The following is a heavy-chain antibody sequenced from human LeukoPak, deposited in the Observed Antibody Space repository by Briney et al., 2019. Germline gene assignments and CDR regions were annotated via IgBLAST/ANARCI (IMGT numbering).Heavy chain of an antibody. Sequence: GGSLRLSCAASGVTFTTYAIDCVRQAPGKGLEWLSVISGSGGSTYYADSVKGRFTISRDNYKNTLYLHMSSLRAEDTAVYYCAKAYLGVVGAHIGDYWGQGTLVTVSS. J-gene: IGHJ4*02. CDR1: GVTFTTYA. CDR3: AKAYLGVVGAHIGDY. D-gene: IGHD1-26*01. V-gene: IGHV3-23*01. CDR2: ISGSGGST.